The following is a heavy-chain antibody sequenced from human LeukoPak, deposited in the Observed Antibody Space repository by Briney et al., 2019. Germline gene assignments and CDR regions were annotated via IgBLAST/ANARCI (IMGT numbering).Heavy chain of an antibody. D-gene: IGHD2-21*02. V-gene: IGHV4-59*01. CDR3: AREVVVTAVYYMDV. Sequence: PSETLSLTCTVSGGSISSYYWSWIRQPPGKGLEWIGYIYYSGSTNYNPSLKSRVTIPVDTSKNQFSLKLSSVTAADTAVYYCAREVVVTAVYYMDVWGKGTTVTVSS. CDR2: IYYSGST. J-gene: IGHJ6*03. CDR1: GGSISSYY.